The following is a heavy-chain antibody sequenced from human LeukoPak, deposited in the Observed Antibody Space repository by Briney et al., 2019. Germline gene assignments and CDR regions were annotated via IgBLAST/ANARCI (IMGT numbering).Heavy chain of an antibody. CDR1: GFTFSSYT. D-gene: IGHD2-15*01. V-gene: IGHV3-21*03. Sequence: PGGSLRLSCAASGFTFSSYTMNWVRQAPGKGLEWVSSISSSSSYIYYADSVKGRLTISRDNAKNSLYLQMNSLRAEDTAVYYCTTLSNDVLYWGQGTLVTVS. CDR2: ISSSSSYI. J-gene: IGHJ4*02. CDR3: TTLSNDVLY.